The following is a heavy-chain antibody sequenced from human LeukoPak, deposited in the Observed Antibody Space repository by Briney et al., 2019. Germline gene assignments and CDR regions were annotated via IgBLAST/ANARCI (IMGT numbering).Heavy chain of an antibody. CDR2: IYYSGST. V-gene: IGHV4-39*07. Sequence: SETLSLTCAVSGASISGTSYYWGWIRQPPGKGLEWIGSIYYSGSTYYNPSLKSRVTISVDTSKNQFSLKLSSVTAADTAVYYCARGRQFLRFFDFWGQGTLITVSS. D-gene: IGHD3-3*01. CDR3: ARGRQFLRFFDF. J-gene: IGHJ4*02. CDR1: GASISGTSYY.